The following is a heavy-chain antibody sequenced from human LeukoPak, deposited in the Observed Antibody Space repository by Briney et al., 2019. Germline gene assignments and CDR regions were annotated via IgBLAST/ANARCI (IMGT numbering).Heavy chain of an antibody. CDR1: GGSISSYY. J-gene: IGHJ4*02. V-gene: IGHV4-4*07. CDR3: ARHDDNWNDRYFDY. D-gene: IGHD1-20*01. Sequence: PSETLSLTCTVSGGSISSYYWSWIRQPAGKGLEWIGRIYTSGSTNYNPSLKSRVTISVDTSKNQFSLKLSSVTAADTAVYYCARHDDNWNDRYFDYWGQGTLVTVSS. CDR2: IYTSGST.